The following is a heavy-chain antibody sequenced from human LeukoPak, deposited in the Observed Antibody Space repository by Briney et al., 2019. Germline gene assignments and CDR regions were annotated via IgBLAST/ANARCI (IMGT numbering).Heavy chain of an antibody. CDR1: GYTFTSYD. CDR3: ARDLDSSGYYEY. Sequence: ASVKVSCKASGYTFTSYDINWVRQATGQGLEWMGWMNPNSGNTGYAQKFQGRVTITGNTSISTAYMELSSLRSEDTAVYYCARDLDSSGYYEYWGQGTLVTVSS. V-gene: IGHV1-8*03. D-gene: IGHD3-22*01. J-gene: IGHJ4*02. CDR2: MNPNSGNT.